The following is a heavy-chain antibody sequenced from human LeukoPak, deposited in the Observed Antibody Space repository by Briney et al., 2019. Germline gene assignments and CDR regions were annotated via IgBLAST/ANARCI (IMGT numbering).Heavy chain of an antibody. V-gene: IGHV4-4*07. J-gene: IGHJ6*03. Sequence: PSETLSLTCTVSGGSISSYYWSWIRQPAGKGLEWIGRIYTSGSTNYNPSLKSRVTISVDTSKNQFSLKLSSVTAADTAVYYCASENSSSWYYYYYYYMDVWGKGTTVTVSS. CDR2: IYTSGST. CDR1: GGSISSYY. D-gene: IGHD6-13*01. CDR3: ASENSSSWYYYYYYYMDV.